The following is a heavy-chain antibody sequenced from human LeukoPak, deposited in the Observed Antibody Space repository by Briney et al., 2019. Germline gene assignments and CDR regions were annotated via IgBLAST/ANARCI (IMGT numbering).Heavy chain of an antibody. D-gene: IGHD3-3*01. CDR2: INHSGST. Sequence: SETLSLTCAVYGGSFSGYYWSWIRQPPGKGLEWIGEINHSGSTNYNPSLKSRVTISVDTSKNQFSLKLSSVTVADTAVYYCARGVRKYYDFWSGYYANWFDPWGQGTLDTVSS. CDR3: ARGVRKYYDFWSGYYANWFDP. V-gene: IGHV4-34*01. J-gene: IGHJ5*02. CDR1: GGSFSGYY.